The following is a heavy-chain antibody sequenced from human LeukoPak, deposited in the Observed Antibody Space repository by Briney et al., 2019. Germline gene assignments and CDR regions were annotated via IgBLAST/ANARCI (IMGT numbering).Heavy chain of an antibody. CDR2: ISASGDGI. CDR1: GFTFSSHA. D-gene: IGHD6-13*01. CDR3: AKTPGGAAGNRVFDH. J-gene: IGHJ4*02. V-gene: IGHV3-23*01. Sequence: GGSLRLSCAASGFTFSSHAMSWVRQAPGKGLEWVSAISASGDGIYYTDSVKGRFTMSRDNSKDTLYLQMDSLRADDTAVYYCAKTPGGAAGNRVFDHWGQGALVTVSS.